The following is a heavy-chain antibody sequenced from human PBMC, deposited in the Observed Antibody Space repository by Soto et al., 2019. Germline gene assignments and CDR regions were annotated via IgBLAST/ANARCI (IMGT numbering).Heavy chain of an antibody. J-gene: IGHJ4*02. CDR1: GGSISSGGYY. D-gene: IGHD6-13*01. CDR3: ARESPSSSWDLHFDH. V-gene: IGHV4-31*03. CDR2: IYYSGST. Sequence: QVQLQESGPGLVKPSQTLSLTCTVSGGSISSGGYYWSWIRKHPGKGREWIGYIYYSGSTYYNPSLKSRVTISVDTSKNQFSLKLSSVTAADTAVYYCARESPSSSWDLHFDHWGQGTLVTVSS.